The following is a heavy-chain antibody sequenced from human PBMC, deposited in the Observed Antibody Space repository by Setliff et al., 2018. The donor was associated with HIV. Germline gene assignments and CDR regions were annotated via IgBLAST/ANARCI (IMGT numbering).Heavy chain of an antibody. Sequence: SETLSLTCTISGASIISYYWNWVRQPPGRGLEWIGYFYYDGSAKYNPSLKSRVAISAGTSKYQFSLTLRSVAAADTAVYYCARDPGSSFYNYKFLDTWGKGTTVTVSS. CDR1: GASIISYY. D-gene: IGHD3-16*01. V-gene: IGHV4-59*01. CDR3: ARDPGSSFYNYKFLDT. CDR2: FYYDGSA. J-gene: IGHJ6*04.